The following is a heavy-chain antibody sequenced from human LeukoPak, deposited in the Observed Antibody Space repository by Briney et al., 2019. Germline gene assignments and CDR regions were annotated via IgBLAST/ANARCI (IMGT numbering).Heavy chain of an antibody. V-gene: IGHV4-34*01. CDR1: GLTFSSYW. CDR2: INHSGST. Sequence: GSLRLSCADSGLTFSSYWMSWVRQPPGKGLEWIGEINHSGSTNYNPSLKSRVTISVDTSKNQFSLKLSSVTAADTAVYYCARTMITGGGSYFDYWGQGTLVTVSS. CDR3: ARTMITGGGSYFDY. D-gene: IGHD3-22*01. J-gene: IGHJ4*02.